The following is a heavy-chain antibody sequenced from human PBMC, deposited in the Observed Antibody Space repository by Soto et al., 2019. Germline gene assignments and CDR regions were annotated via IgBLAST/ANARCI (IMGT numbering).Heavy chain of an antibody. CDR2: ITSNGSYI. Sequence: VQLVESGGGLVKPGGSLRLSCAASGFTFSSYSMNWVRQAPGKGLEWVASITSNGSYIYYADSVKGRFTISRDNPKKSLLLQMNSLGSEDTSVYYCIRFYSIPQAGFRGQGTLVTVS. CDR1: GFTFSSYS. CDR3: IRFYSIPQAGF. V-gene: IGHV3-21*01. J-gene: IGHJ4*02. D-gene: IGHD6-13*01.